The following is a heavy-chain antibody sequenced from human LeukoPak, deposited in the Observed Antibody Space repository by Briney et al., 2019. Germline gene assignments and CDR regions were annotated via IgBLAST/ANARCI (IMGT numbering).Heavy chain of an antibody. Sequence: SETLSLTCAVYGGSFSGYYWSWIRQPPGKGLEWFGEINHSGSTNYNPSLKSRVTISVDTSKNQFSLKLSSVTAADTAVYYCARTSIAVAGIGFDYYYGMDVWGQGTTVTVSS. CDR3: ARTSIAVAGIGFDYYYGMDV. CDR2: INHSGST. D-gene: IGHD6-19*01. J-gene: IGHJ6*02. V-gene: IGHV4-34*01. CDR1: GGSFSGYY.